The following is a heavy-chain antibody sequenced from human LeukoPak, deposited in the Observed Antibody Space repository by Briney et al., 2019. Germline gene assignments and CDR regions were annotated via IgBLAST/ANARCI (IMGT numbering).Heavy chain of an antibody. V-gene: IGHV1-69*05. J-gene: IGHJ4*02. Sequence: ASVKVSCKASGGTFSSYAISLVRQAPGQGLEWVGGIIPIFGTANYAQKFQGRVTITTDESTSTAYMELSSLRSEDTAVYYCARTITIFGATHYFDYWGQGTLVTVSS. CDR2: IIPIFGTA. CDR1: GGTFSSYA. CDR3: ARTITIFGATHYFDY. D-gene: IGHD3-3*01.